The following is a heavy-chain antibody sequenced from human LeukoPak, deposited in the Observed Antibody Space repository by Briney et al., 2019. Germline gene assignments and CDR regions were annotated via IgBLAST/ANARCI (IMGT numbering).Heavy chain of an antibody. CDR3: ARHIAVVTAIGAFDI. J-gene: IGHJ3*02. CDR1: GYSFTSYW. V-gene: IGHV5-51*01. D-gene: IGHD2-21*02. CDR2: IYPGDSDT. Sequence: GESLKISCKGSGYSFTSYWIGWVRQMPGKGLEWMGIIYPGDSDTRYSPSFQGQVTISADKSISTAYLQWSSLKASDTAMYYCARHIAVVTAIGAFDIWGQGTMATVSS.